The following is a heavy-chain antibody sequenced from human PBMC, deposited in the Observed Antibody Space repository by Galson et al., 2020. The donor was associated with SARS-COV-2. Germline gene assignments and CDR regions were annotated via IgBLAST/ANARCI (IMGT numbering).Heavy chain of an antibody. CDR1: GYSISSGHY. CDR3: ARHGLWFGEWPYFQH. J-gene: IGHJ1*01. Sequence: SETLSLTCAVSGYSISSGHYWGWIRQPPGKGLEWIGGIYHSGSTYYNQSLKSRVTISVDTSKNQFSLKLTSVTAADTALYYCARHGLWFGEWPYFQHWGQGTLVTVSS. CDR2: IYHSGST. D-gene: IGHD3-10*01. V-gene: IGHV4-38-2*01.